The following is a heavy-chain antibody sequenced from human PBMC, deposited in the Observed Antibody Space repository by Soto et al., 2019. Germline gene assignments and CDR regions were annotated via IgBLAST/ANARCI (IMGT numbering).Heavy chain of an antibody. CDR2: IRSKAYGGTT. Sequence: SLRLSCTGSGFSFGDYAMSWFRQAPGKGLEWLGFIRSKAYGGTTEYAASVKGRFTISRDDSKSIAYLQMNSLKTEDTALYYCTRDRGEVVGVAAFWGQGTLVTVSS. CDR3: TRDRGEVVGVAAF. D-gene: IGHD2-15*01. V-gene: IGHV3-49*03. J-gene: IGHJ4*02. CDR1: GFSFGDYA.